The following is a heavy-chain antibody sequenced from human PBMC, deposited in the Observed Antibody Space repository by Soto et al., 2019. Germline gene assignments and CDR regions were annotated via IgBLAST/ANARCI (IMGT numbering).Heavy chain of an antibody. Sequence: VQLLESGGGLVQPGGSLRLSCAASGFIFRDYAMNWVRQAPGKGLEWGSDISGRGDSGRYADSVKGRFTISRDNSSDTLYLHMNSLRVDDTAVYYCGKERRGSGWSVCDFWGQGDLVTVSS. CDR2: ISGRGDSG. CDR3: GKERRGSGWSVCDF. CDR1: GFIFRDYA. V-gene: IGHV3-23*01. D-gene: IGHD6-19*01. J-gene: IGHJ4*02.